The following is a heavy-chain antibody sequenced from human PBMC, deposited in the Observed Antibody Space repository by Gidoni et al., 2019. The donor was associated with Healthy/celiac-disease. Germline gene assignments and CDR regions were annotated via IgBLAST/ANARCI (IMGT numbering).Heavy chain of an antibody. Sequence: EVQLVESGGGLVQPGSSLRLSCAPSGFTFDDYAMHWVRQAPGKGLEWVSGISWNSGSIGYADSVKGRFTISRDNAKNSLYLQMNSLRAEDTALYYCAKDETWAPYGSGSYQDYWGQGTLVTVSS. CDR2: ISWNSGSI. CDR3: AKDETWAPYGSGSYQDY. CDR1: GFTFDDYA. V-gene: IGHV3-9*01. J-gene: IGHJ4*02. D-gene: IGHD3-10*01.